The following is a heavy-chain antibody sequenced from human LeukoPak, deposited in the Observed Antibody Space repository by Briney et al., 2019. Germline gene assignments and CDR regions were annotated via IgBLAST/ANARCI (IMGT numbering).Heavy chain of an antibody. CDR2: INHSGST. Sequence: SETLSLTCAVYGGSFSGYYWSWIRQPPGKGLEWIGEINHSGSTNYNPSLKSRVTISVDTSKNQFSLKLSSVTAADTAVYYCARAIWREVGATRFDYWGQGTLVTVSS. D-gene: IGHD1-26*01. V-gene: IGHV4-34*01. CDR1: GGSFSGYY. J-gene: IGHJ4*02. CDR3: ARAIWREVGATRFDY.